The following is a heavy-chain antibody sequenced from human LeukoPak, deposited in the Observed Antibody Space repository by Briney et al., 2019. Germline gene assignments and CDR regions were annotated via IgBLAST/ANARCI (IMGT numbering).Heavy chain of an antibody. CDR1: GFTVSSNY. V-gene: IGHV3-53*01. J-gene: IGHJ6*02. CDR3: ARALGGYYGMDV. CDR2: IYSGGST. Sequence: GGSLRLSCAASGFTVSSNYMSWVRQAPGRGLEWVSVIYSGGSTYYADSVKGRFTISRDNSKNTLYLQMNSLRAEDTAVYYCARALGGYYGMDVWGQGTTVIVSS. D-gene: IGHD3-16*01.